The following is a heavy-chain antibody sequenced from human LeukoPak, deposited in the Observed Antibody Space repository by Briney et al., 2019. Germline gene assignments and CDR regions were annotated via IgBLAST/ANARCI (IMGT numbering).Heavy chain of an antibody. Sequence: GGSLRLSCAASGFIVSTNYMNWVRQAPGKGLEWVSLNFGGSSTYYADSVKGRFTISRDNSKNTLYLQMNSLRTEDTAVYYCARGQRAHVEWSNYMDVWGKGTTVIVSS. CDR1: GFIVSTNY. D-gene: IGHD3-3*01. CDR2: NFGGSST. J-gene: IGHJ6*03. CDR3: ARGQRAHVEWSNYMDV. V-gene: IGHV3-66*01.